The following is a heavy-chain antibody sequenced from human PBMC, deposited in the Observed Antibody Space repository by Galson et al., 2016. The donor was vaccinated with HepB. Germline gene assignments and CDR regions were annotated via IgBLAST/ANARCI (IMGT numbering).Heavy chain of an antibody. D-gene: IGHD6-13*01. CDR3: TDGGGIAAAARGLNH. Sequence: SLRLSCAASGLTFNNYAMHWVRQAPGKGLEWVGFISSNAYGGTTEFAASVKDRFTISRDDSKSIAYLQMNSLKIEDTAVYYCTDGGGIAAAARGLNHWGQGTLVTVSS. CDR1: GLTFNNYA. CDR2: ISSNAYGGTT. J-gene: IGHJ5*02. V-gene: IGHV3-49*04.